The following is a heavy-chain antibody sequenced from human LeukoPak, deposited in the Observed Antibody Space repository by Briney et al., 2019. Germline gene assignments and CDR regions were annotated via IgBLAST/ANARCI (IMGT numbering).Heavy chain of an antibody. CDR2: IYHSGST. CDR1: GDSISSHD. CDR3: AGQRYCSGGSCYRPFDY. Sequence: SETLSLTCTVSGDSISSHDWSWIRQPPGKGLEWIGYIYHSGSTYYNPSLKSRVTISVDRSKNQFSLKLSSVTAADTAVYYCAGQRYCSGGSCYRPFDYWGQGTLVTVSS. D-gene: IGHD2-15*01. J-gene: IGHJ4*02. V-gene: IGHV4-59*08.